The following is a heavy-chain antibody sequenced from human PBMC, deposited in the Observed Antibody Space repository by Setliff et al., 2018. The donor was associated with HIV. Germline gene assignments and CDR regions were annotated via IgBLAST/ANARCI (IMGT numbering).Heavy chain of an antibody. D-gene: IGHD1-7*01. Sequence: GESLKISCAASGFTFSNYGMHWVRQAPGKGLVWVSRINTDGSSISHADSVKGRFTISRDNAKNSLNLQMNSLSAKDTAVYYCARDGTTLLAAMDVWGKGTTVTVSS. CDR2: INTDGSSI. V-gene: IGHV3-74*01. CDR3: ARDGTTLLAAMDV. CDR1: GFTFSNYG. J-gene: IGHJ6*03.